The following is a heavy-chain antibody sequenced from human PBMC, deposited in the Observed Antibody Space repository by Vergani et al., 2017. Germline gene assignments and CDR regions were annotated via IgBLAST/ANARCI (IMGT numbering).Heavy chain of an antibody. J-gene: IGHJ6*03. Sequence: QVQLQQWGGGLLKPSETLSLTCVVNGGSFTSYHWTWIRQSPGEGLEWVVDIDHTGRPDYNLSLKSRLTMSVDKYRNQFSLSPNSVAATDTALYFCARVNTETNGHLYYYYYMDVWGKGTAVTVS. CDR3: ARVNTETNGHLYYYYYMDV. V-gene: IGHV4-34*01. CDR2: IDHTGRP. D-gene: IGHD4-11*01. CDR1: GGSFTSYH.